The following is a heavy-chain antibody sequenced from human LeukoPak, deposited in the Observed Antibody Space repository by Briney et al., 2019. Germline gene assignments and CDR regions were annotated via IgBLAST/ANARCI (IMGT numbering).Heavy chain of an antibody. CDR1: GYTFTSYY. Sequence: SVKVSCKASGYTFTSYYMHWVRQAPGQGLEWMGGIIPIFGTANYAQKFQGRVTITADESTSTAYMELSSLRSEDTAVYYCARVETVYYGMDVWGQGTTVTVSS. CDR2: IIPIFGTA. V-gene: IGHV1-69*13. J-gene: IGHJ6*02. CDR3: ARVETVYYGMDV.